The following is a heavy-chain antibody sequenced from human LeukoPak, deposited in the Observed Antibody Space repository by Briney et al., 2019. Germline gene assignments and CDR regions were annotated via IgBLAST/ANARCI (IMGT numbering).Heavy chain of an antibody. V-gene: IGHV3-30*01. D-gene: IGHD2-21*01. CDR3: AREGALRDFFDF. Sequence: GRSLRLSCAASGFTFCSYSMHWVRQAPGKALEWVAGDGRDEFYADSVKGRFTISRDSSKNTLFLQMHSLRPEDTAVYYCAREGALRDFFDFWGPGPLVTVSS. CDR1: GFTFCSYS. CDR2: DGRDE. J-gene: IGHJ4*02.